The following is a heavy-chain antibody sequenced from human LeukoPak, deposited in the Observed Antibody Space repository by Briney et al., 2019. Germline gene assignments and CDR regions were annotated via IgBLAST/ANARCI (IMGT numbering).Heavy chain of an antibody. J-gene: IGHJ4*02. D-gene: IGHD4-17*01. V-gene: IGHV4-59*01. CDR1: GGSISSYY. CDR2: IYYSGST. Sequence: SETLSLTCTVSGGSISSYYWSWIRQPPGKGLQWIGYIYYSGSTNYNPSLKSRVTISVDTSKNQFSLRLTSVTAADTAVYYCARPLAYGDSDYWGQGTLVTVSS. CDR3: ARPLAYGDSDY.